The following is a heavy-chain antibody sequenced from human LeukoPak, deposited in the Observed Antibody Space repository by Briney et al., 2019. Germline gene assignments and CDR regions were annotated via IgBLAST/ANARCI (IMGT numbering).Heavy chain of an antibody. CDR3: ARQLPGIAAAGTNYFDY. J-gene: IGHJ4*02. CDR1: GYGFTSYW. D-gene: IGHD6-13*01. Sequence: GESLKISCKGSGYGFTSYWIGWVRQMPGKGLEWMGIIYPGDSDTRYSPSFQGQVTISADKSISTAYLQWSSLKASDTAMYYCARQLPGIAAAGTNYFDYWGQGTLVTVSS. CDR2: IYPGDSDT. V-gene: IGHV5-51*01.